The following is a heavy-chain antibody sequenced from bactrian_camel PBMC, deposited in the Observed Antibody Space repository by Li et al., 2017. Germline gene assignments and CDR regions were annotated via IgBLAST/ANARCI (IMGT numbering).Heavy chain of an antibody. CDR3: AAEFGRITNIRDFGGRPALPLEYEYNY. D-gene: IGHD7*01. J-gene: IGHJ4*01. V-gene: IGHV3S31*01. CDR2: INSGGSIT. CDR1: GFTFSNYA. Sequence: VQLVESGGGLVQPGGSLRLSCAASGFTFSNYAMNWVRQAPGKGLEWQSAINSGGSITYYADSVKGRFTISQDNAKTTLYLQMNSLKPEDTGMYYCAAEFGRITNIRDFGGRPALPLEYEYNYWGQGTQVTVS.